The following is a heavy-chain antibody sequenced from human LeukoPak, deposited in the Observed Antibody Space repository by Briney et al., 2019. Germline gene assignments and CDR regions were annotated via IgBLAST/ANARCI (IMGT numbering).Heavy chain of an antibody. V-gene: IGHV3-74*01. D-gene: IGHD6-19*01. Sequence: PGGSLRLSCAASGFTLSSYWMHWVRQAPGKGLVWVSRINSDGSSTSYADSVKGRFTISRDNAKNTLYLQMYNLRAEDTAVYYCAKSWGSSCWYEFSFDYWGQGTLVTVSS. CDR1: GFTLSSYW. J-gene: IGHJ4*02. CDR2: INSDGSST. CDR3: AKSWGSSCWYEFSFDY.